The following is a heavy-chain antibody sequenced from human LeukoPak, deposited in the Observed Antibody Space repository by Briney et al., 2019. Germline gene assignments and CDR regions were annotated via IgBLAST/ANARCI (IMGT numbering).Heavy chain of an antibody. Sequence: MSSETLSLTCTVSGGSISSHYRSWIRQPPGKGLEWIGYIYYSGSTNYNPSLKSRVTISVDTSKNQFSLKLSSVTAADTAVYYCARGGGSIAARFDYWGQGTLVTVSS. J-gene: IGHJ4*02. CDR1: GGSISSHY. D-gene: IGHD6-6*01. CDR2: IYYSGST. CDR3: ARGGGSIAARFDY. V-gene: IGHV4-59*11.